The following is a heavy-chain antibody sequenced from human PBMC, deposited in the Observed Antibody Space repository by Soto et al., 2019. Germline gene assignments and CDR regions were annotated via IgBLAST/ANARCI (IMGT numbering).Heavy chain of an antibody. V-gene: IGHV1-18*01. CDR3: ESDFSFGLAHVVVVAAITGWFDP. D-gene: IGHD2-15*01. J-gene: IGHJ5*02. CDR1: GYTFTSYG. Sequence: ASVKVSCKASGYTFTSYGISWVRQAPGQGLEWMGWISAYNGNTNYAQKIQGRVTKTTDTSTSTTYMEMRSQRSEDTAVNYCESDFSFGLAHVVVVAAITGWFDPWGQGTLVTVSS. CDR2: ISAYNGNT.